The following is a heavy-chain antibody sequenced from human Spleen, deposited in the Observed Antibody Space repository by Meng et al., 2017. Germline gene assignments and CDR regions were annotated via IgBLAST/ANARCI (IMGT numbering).Heavy chain of an antibody. CDR2: INHSGST. CDR1: GGSISSYY. Sequence: SETLSLTCTVSGGSISSYYWSWIRQPPGKGLEWIGEINHSGSTNYNPSLESRATISVDTSKNQFSLKLSSVTAADTAVFYCARVRHYYGSGRPIDYWGQGTLVTVSS. CDR3: ARVRHYYGSGRPIDY. D-gene: IGHD3-10*01. J-gene: IGHJ4*02. V-gene: IGHV4-34*01.